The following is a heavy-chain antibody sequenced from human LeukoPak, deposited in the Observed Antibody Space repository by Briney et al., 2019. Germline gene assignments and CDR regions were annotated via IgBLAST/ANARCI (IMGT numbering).Heavy chain of an antibody. D-gene: IGHD3-3*01. Sequence: ASVKDSCKASRYTYTSYVISWVRQATGQGLDWMGCISAYNGNTHCAQKLQGRLTMTRHTPIRTVYIELSSLSAEDTDVYYCARMRYYDFWCGYFGGTGDAFDIWGQGTMVTVSS. CDR3: ARMRYYDFWCGYFGGTGDAFDI. V-gene: IGHV1-18*01. CDR1: RYTYTSYV. CDR2: ISAYNGNT. J-gene: IGHJ3*02.